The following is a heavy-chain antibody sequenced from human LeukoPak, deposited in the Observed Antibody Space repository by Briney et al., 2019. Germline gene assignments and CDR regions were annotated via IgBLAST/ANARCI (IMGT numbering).Heavy chain of an antibody. J-gene: IGHJ4*02. Sequence: GGSLRLSCAASGFTFSSYGMHRVRLAPGKGLEWVAVIWYDGSNKYYADSVKGRFTISRDNSKNTLYLQMNSLRAEDTAVYYCAKGPFYDYGDYNFDYWGQGTLVTVSS. CDR1: GFTFSSYG. V-gene: IGHV3-30*02. CDR3: AKGPFYDYGDYNFDY. CDR2: IWYDGSNK. D-gene: IGHD4-17*01.